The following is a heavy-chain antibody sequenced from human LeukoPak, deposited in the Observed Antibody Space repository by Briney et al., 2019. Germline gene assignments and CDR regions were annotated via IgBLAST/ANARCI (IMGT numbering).Heavy chain of an antibody. Sequence: PGGSLRLSCAASGFTFSSFAMIWVRQAPGKGLEWVSVIGSDSGGIVYADSVKGRFTISRDNSKNTLYLQMNSLRAEDTAVYYCARVTTVNPYYYYGMDVWGQGTTVTVSS. CDR3: ARVTTVNPYYYYGMDV. V-gene: IGHV3-23*01. CDR1: GFTFSSFA. CDR2: IGSDSGGI. J-gene: IGHJ6*02. D-gene: IGHD4-17*01.